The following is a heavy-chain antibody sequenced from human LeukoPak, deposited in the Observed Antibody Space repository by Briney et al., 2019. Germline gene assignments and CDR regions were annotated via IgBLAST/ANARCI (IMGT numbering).Heavy chain of an antibody. CDR2: IYYSGST. D-gene: IGHD3-10*01. J-gene: IGHJ4*02. Sequence: PSETLSLTCTVTGASISRSSYYWGWIRQPPGKGLEWIGSIYYSGSTYYNPSLKSRVTISVDTSKNQFSLKLSSVTAADTAVYYCAAITMVRGAIFDYWGQGTLVTVSS. V-gene: IGHV4-39*07. CDR1: GASISRSSYY. CDR3: AAITMVRGAIFDY.